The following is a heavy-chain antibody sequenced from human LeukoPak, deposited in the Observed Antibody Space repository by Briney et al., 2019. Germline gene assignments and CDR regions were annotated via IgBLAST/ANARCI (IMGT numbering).Heavy chain of an antibody. Sequence: GGSLRLSCTASGFRFSSYGIHWVRQTPGKGLEWVALVWYDGSNKDYADSVKGRFTISRDNSKNTVYLQINSLRAEDTAVYYCAREMGSVYFDYWGQGTLVTVSS. D-gene: IGHD3-10*01. V-gene: IGHV3-33*01. CDR1: GFRFSSYG. CDR3: AREMGSVYFDY. CDR2: VWYDGSNK. J-gene: IGHJ4*02.